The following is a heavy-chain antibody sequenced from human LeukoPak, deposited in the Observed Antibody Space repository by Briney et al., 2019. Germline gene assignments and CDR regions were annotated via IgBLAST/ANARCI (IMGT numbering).Heavy chain of an antibody. D-gene: IGHD5-24*01. J-gene: IGHJ4*02. CDR2: IYPGDSDT. CDR1: GSIFTSYW. V-gene: IGHV5-51*01. Sequence: GASLQISGEGAGSIFTSYWSGWVRQLPGKGLEWMGVIYPGDSDTKNSPSFQGQVTISADKSISTAYLQWSSLKASDTAMYYCARGRDGYKGVDYWGQGTLVTVSS. CDR3: ARGRDGYKGVDY.